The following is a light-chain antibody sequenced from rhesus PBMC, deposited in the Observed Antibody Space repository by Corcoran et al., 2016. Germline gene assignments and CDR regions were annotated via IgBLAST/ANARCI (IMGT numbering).Light chain of an antibody. J-gene: IGKJ1*01. CDR2: AAS. CDR1: QTISSY. Sequence: DIQMTQSPSSLSASVGDRVTITCRASQTISSYLAWYQQKPGKVPKLLIYAASRLESGVPSRFSGSGSWTGFTLTISSLPPEDFASSCCPRHNSRPRTFGQGAKVEI. CDR3: PRHNSRPRT. V-gene: IGKV1-44*02.